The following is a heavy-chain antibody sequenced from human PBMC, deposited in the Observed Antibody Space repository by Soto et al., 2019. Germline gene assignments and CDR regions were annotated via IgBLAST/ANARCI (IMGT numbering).Heavy chain of an antibody. J-gene: IGHJ6*02. Sequence: GGSLRLSCVASGFTFSTYAMSWVRQAPGKGLEWVSAISGSGGSTYYADSVKGRFTISRDNSKNTLYLQMNSLRAEDTAVYYCAKDSMGEMGHYGMDVWGQGTAVTVSS. CDR2: ISGSGGST. CDR3: AKDSMGEMGHYGMDV. CDR1: GFTFSTYA. V-gene: IGHV3-23*01. D-gene: IGHD1-26*01.